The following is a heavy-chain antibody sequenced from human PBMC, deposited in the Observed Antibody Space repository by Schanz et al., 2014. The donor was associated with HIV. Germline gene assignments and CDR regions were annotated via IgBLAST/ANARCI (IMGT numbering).Heavy chain of an antibody. CDR1: GGSISSADYS. V-gene: IGHV4-30-2*01. Sequence: QLQLQESGSGLVKPSQTLSLTCAVSGGSISSADYSWSWIRLPPGKGLEWIGNIDHSGSTYYNPSLKSRVTISTHRSKTQFPRKLTPVTAADTAVYYCASLYSHFFDNWGQGTLVTVSS. CDR2: IDHSGST. CDR3: ASLYSHFFDN. J-gene: IGHJ4*02. D-gene: IGHD2-21*01.